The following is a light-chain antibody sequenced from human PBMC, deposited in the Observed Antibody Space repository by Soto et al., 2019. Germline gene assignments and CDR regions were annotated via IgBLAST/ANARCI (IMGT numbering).Light chain of an antibody. CDR1: SGHSDYA. Sequence: QSVLTQSPSASASLGASVKLTCTLSSGHSDYAITWHQQQPEKGPRYLMRVNNDGSHSKGDGIPDRFSGSSSGSERYLTISSLQSDDEADYYCQTWGTAVVFGGGTTLTVL. CDR2: VNNDGSH. CDR3: QTWGTAVV. J-gene: IGLJ2*01. V-gene: IGLV4-69*01.